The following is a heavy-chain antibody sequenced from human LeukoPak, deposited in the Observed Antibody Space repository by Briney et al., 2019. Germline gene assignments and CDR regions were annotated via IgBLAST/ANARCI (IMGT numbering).Heavy chain of an antibody. CDR1: GGSFSSGSYY. Sequence: SETLSLTCTVSGGSFSSGSYYWSWIRQPAGKGLEWIGRIYTSGSTKYNPSLKSRVTISVDTSKNRFSLKLSSVTAADTAIYYCAGSPVTFMVRGNPLDYWGQGALVTVSS. D-gene: IGHD3-10*01. J-gene: IGHJ4*02. CDR2: IYTSGST. CDR3: AGSPVTFMVRGNPLDY. V-gene: IGHV4-61*02.